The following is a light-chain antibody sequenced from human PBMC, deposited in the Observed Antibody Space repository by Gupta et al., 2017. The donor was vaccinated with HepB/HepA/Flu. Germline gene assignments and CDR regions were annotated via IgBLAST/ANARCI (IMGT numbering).Light chain of an antibody. CDR2: GAS. V-gene: IGKV3-20*01. CDR1: QSVRSSY. CDR3: QQYDSVPLT. J-gene: IGKJ5*01. Sequence: EIVLTQSPGTLSLSPGERATLSCRASQSVRSSYLAWYQQKPGQAPRLLIYGASSRATGIPDRFSGSGSGTDFTLTISSLEPEDFTVYYCQQYDSVPLTFGQGTRLEIK.